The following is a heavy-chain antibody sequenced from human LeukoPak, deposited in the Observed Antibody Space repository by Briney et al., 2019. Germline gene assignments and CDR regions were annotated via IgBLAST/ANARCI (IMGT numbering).Heavy chain of an antibody. J-gene: IGHJ4*02. V-gene: IGHV4-4*02. D-gene: IGHD1-26*01. CDR1: GGSISSTNW. CDR2: IYRSGST. CDR3: ARMDSGSYYRRFDY. Sequence: SETLSLTCAVSGGSISSTNWWNWVRQPPGKGLEWIGEIYRSGSTNYNPSLKSRVTISVDKSKNQFSLKLSSVTAADTAVYYCARMDSGSYYRRFDYWGQGTLVTVSS.